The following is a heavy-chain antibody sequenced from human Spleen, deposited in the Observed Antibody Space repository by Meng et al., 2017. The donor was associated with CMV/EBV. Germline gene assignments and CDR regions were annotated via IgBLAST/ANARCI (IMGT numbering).Heavy chain of an antibody. CDR3: ARREGWFDS. V-gene: IGHV1-18*01. Sequence: KVSCKASGYTFTNYGISWVRQAPGQGLEWLGWTSTYNGITNYAQNLQGRVTLTTDTSTSTAYMELRSLRYDDTAVYYCARREGWFDSWGQGTLVTVSS. J-gene: IGHJ5*01. CDR2: TSTYNGIT. CDR1: GYTFTNYG.